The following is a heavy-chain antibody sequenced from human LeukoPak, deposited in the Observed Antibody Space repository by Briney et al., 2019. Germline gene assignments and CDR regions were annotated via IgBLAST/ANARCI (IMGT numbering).Heavy chain of an antibody. CDR3: ARDLCSWYLWYCGGDYPLDY. Sequence: ASVNVSCKASGYTFTSYAMNWVRQAPGQGLEWMGWINANTGNPTYAQGFTGRFVFSLDTSVSTAYLQISSLKAEDTAVYYCARDLCSWYLWYCGGDYPLDYWGQGTLVTVSS. J-gene: IGHJ4*02. V-gene: IGHV7-4-1*02. CDR2: INANTGNP. CDR1: GYTFTSYA. D-gene: IGHD2-21*02.